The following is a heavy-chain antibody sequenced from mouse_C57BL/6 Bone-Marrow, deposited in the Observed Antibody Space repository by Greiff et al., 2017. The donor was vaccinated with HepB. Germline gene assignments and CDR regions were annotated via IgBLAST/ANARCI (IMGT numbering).Heavy chain of an antibody. V-gene: IGHV5-6*01. D-gene: IGHD2-14*01. CDR3: ARDRFDYYFDY. J-gene: IGHJ2*01. Sequence: EVKLQESGGDLVKPGGSLKLSCVASGFTFSTSGMSWVRQTPDKRLEWVANINTGGTYTYYTDSVKGRFIISKDTAKNTLFLQMSSLKSEDSAIYFCARDRFDYYFDYWGQGNTLTVTS. CDR1: GFTFSTSG. CDR2: INTGGTYT.